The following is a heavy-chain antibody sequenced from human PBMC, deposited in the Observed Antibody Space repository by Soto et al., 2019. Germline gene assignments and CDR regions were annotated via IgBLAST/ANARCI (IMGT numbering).Heavy chain of an antibody. D-gene: IGHD3-22*01. Sequence: EVQLVESGGGLVQPGRSLRLSCAASGFTFDDYAMHWVRQAPGKGLEWVSGISWNSGSIGYADSVKGRFTISRDNAKNSLYLQMNSLRAEDTAVYYCARVRYYDSSGYRNYYFDYWGQGTLVTVSS. CDR1: GFTFDDYA. V-gene: IGHV3-9*01. CDR3: ARVRYYDSSGYRNYYFDY. J-gene: IGHJ4*02. CDR2: ISWNSGSI.